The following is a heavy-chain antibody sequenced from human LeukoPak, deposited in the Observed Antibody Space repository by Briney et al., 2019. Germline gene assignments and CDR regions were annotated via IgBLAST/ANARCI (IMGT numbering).Heavy chain of an antibody. J-gene: IGHJ3*02. CDR1: GFTFSSYA. CDR2: ISSNGGST. Sequence: GGSLRLSCAASGFTFSSYAMHWVRQAPGKGLEYVSAISSNGGSTYYANSVKGRFTISRDNSKNTLYLQMGSLRAEDMAVYYCARDQTDYYDSSGYRAFDIWGQGTMVTVSS. D-gene: IGHD3-22*01. V-gene: IGHV3-64*01. CDR3: ARDQTDYYDSSGYRAFDI.